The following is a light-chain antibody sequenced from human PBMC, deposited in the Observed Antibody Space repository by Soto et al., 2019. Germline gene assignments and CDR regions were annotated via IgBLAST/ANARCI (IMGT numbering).Light chain of an antibody. CDR1: SSNIGAGHV. CDR2: GSS. Sequence: QSVLTQPPSVSGAPGQRVTISCTGSSSNIGAGHVVHWYQQFPGRAPNLLIYGSSNRPSGVPVRFSGSKSGTSASLAITGLQAEDEAEYYCQSYDNTLSASVFGGGTKLTVL. CDR3: QSYDNTLSASV. V-gene: IGLV1-40*01. J-gene: IGLJ2*01.